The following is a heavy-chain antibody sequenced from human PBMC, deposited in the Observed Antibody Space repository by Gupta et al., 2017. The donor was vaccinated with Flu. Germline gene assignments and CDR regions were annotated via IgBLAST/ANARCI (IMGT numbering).Heavy chain of an antibody. V-gene: IGHV3-30*18. CDR2: ISFDGSNT. CDR1: GFTFSSYG. CDR3: AKDCRYGDARGWRRSYGMDV. D-gene: IGHD4-17*01. J-gene: IGHJ6*02. Sequence: QVQLVESGGGVVQPGRSMRLSCAVSGFTFSSYGLHWVRQAPGRGLEWVVVISFDGSNTYYADSVKGRFTISRDNSKNTLYLQMNSLRAEDTAVYYCAKDCRYGDARGWRRSYGMDVWGQGTTVTVSS.